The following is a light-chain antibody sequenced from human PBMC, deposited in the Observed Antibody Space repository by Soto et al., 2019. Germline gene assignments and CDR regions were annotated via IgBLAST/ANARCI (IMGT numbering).Light chain of an antibody. V-gene: IGLV2-14*01. Sequence: QSALTQPASVSGCPGQSISISCTGTSSDVGGYNSVSWYQHHPDKVPRLMIYEVSLRPSTVSSRFSGSKSGNTASLTISGLQAEDEADYYCSSYSSSSTLFGRGTKLTVL. CDR2: EVS. J-gene: IGLJ2*01. CDR1: SSDVGGYNS. CDR3: SSYSSSSTL.